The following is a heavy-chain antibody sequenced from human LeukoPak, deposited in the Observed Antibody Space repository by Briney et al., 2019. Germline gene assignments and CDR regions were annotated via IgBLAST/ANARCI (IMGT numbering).Heavy chain of an antibody. Sequence: EASVKVSCKASGYTFTGYYMHWVRQAPGQGLEGMGWINPNSGGTNYAQKFQGRVTMTRDTSISTAYMELSRLRSDDTAVYYCAKSSYCGGDCYFYYYYYMDVWGKGTTVTVSS. J-gene: IGHJ6*03. D-gene: IGHD2-21*01. CDR2: INPNSGGT. CDR3: AKSSYCGGDCYFYYYYYMDV. V-gene: IGHV1-2*02. CDR1: GYTFTGYY.